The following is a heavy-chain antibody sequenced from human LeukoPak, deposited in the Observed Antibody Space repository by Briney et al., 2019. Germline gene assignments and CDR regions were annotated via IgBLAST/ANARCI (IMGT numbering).Heavy chain of an antibody. V-gene: IGHV3-48*01. D-gene: IGHD1-26*01. CDR3: ARERYSGSYWDY. Sequence: GGSLRLSCAASGFTFSSYSMNWIRQAPGKGLEWVSYISSSSTIYYAGSVKGRFTISRDNAKNSLYLQMNSLRAEDTAVYYCARERYSGSYWDYWGQGTLVTVSS. CDR1: GFTFSSYS. J-gene: IGHJ4*02. CDR2: ISSSSTI.